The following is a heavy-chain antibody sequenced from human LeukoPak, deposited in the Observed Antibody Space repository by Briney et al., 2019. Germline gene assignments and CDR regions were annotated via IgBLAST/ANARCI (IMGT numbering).Heavy chain of an antibody. CDR2: IYYSGST. CDR3: ATLQSSGYDYSDC. V-gene: IGHV4-59*08. Sequence: PSETLSLTCTVSSGSISSYYWSWIRQPPGKGLEWIGYIYYSGSTDYNPSLKSRVTMSVDTSKNQFSLRLSSVTAADTAVYYCATLQSSGYDYSDCWGQGILVTVSS. J-gene: IGHJ4*02. CDR1: SGSISSYY. D-gene: IGHD3-22*01.